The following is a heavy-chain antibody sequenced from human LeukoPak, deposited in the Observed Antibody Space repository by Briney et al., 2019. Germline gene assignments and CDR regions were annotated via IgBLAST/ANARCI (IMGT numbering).Heavy chain of an antibody. Sequence: ASVKVSCKASGYAFTDYYMSWVRQAPGQGLESMGWINPNSGGTNYAQKFQGRVTMTRDTSMSTAYMELSRLTSDDTAVYYCARQVFSSYVFDYWGQGALVTVSS. V-gene: IGHV1-2*02. CDR1: GYAFTDYY. CDR3: ARQVFSSYVFDY. CDR2: INPNSGGT. D-gene: IGHD6-6*01. J-gene: IGHJ4*02.